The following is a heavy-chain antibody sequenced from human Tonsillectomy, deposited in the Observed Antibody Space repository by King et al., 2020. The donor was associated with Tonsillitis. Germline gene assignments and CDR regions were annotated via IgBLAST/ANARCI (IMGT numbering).Heavy chain of an antibody. J-gene: IGHJ2*01. CDR3: ARVARGDPGWYFDL. D-gene: IGHD2-21*01. CDR2: ISSSSSYI. V-gene: IGHV3-21*01. CDR1: GFTFSSYS. Sequence: QLVQSGGGLVKPGGSLRLSRAASGFTFSSYSMNWVRQAPGKGLEWVSSISSSSSYIYYADSVKGRFTISRDNAKNSLYLQMNSLRAEDTAVYYCARVARGDPGWYFDLWGRGTLVTVSS.